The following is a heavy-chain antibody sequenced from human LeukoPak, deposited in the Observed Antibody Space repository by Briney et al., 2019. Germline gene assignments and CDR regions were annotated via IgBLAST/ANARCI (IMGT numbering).Heavy chain of an antibody. CDR1: GGSFSGYY. D-gene: IGHD3-3*01. CDR3: ARVFGYYQEAMDV. Sequence: PSETLSLTCAVYGGSFSGYYWSWIRQPPGKGLEWIGEINHSGSTNYNPSLKSRVTISVDTSRNQFSLRLRSVTAADTALYFCARVFGYYQEAMDVWGQGTTVTVSS. J-gene: IGHJ6*02. V-gene: IGHV4-34*01. CDR2: INHSGST.